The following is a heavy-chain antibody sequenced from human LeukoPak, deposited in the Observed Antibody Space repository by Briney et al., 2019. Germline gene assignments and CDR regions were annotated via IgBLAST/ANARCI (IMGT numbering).Heavy chain of an antibody. CDR3: ARGEPPSIAAAVGNWFDP. CDR2: INHSGST. D-gene: IGHD6-13*01. J-gene: IGHJ5*02. V-gene: IGHV4-34*01. CDR1: GGSFSGYY. Sequence: SETLSLTCAVYGGSFSGYYWSWIRQPPGKGLEWIGEINHSGSTNYNPSLKSRVTISVDTSKNQFSLKLSSVTAADTAVYYCARGEPPSIAAAVGNWFDPWGQGTLVTVSS.